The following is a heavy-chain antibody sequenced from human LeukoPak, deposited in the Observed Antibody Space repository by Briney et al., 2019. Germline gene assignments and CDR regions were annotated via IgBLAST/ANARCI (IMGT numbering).Heavy chain of an antibody. CDR2: IYSGGST. CDR3: ARARYSSVAGTKPPYYFDY. J-gene: IGHJ4*02. CDR1: GFTVSSNY. Sequence: GGSLRLSCAASGFTVSSNYMSWVRQAPGKGLEWVSVIYSGGSTYYADSVKGRFTISRDNSKNTLYLQMNSLRAEDTAVYYCARARYSSVAGTKPPYYFDYWGQGTLVTVSS. V-gene: IGHV3-53*01. D-gene: IGHD6-19*01.